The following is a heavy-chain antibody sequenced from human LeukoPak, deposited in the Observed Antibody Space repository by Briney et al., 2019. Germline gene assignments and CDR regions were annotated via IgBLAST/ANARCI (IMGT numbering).Heavy chain of an antibody. CDR1: GGSISSSSYY. V-gene: IGHV4-39*07. J-gene: IGHJ4*02. CDR2: IYYSGST. Sequence: SETLSLTCTVSGGSISSSSYYWGWIRQPPGKGLEWIGSIYYSGSTYYNPSLKSRVTISVDTPKNQFSLKLSSVTAADTAVYYCARVGASARYYDSSGYYYGVDYWGQGTLVTVSS. CDR3: ARVGASARYYDSSGYYYGVDY. D-gene: IGHD3-22*01.